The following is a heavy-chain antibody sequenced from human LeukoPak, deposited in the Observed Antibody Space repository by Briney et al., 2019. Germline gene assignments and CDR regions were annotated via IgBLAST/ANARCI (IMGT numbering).Heavy chain of an antibody. Sequence: GGSLRLSCAASGFTFSDYYMSWIRQAPGKGLEWVSYISSSGSTMYYADSVKGRFTISRDNAKNSLYLQMNSLRAEDTAVYYCARGTTVTSYYFDYWGQGTLVTVSS. V-gene: IGHV3-11*01. CDR3: ARGTTVTSYYFDY. CDR1: GFTFSDYY. J-gene: IGHJ4*02. CDR2: ISSSGSTM. D-gene: IGHD4-17*01.